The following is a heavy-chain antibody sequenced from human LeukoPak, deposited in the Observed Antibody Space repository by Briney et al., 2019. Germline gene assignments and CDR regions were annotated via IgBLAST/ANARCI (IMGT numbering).Heavy chain of an antibody. D-gene: IGHD2-2*01. CDR2: IYYSGST. Sequence: PSETLSLTCTVSGGSISSYYWSWIRQPPGKGLEWIGYIYYSGSTNYNPPLKSRVTISVGTSKNQFSLKLSSVTAADTAVYYCARGYCSSTSCYGGIWFDPWGQGTLVTVSS. J-gene: IGHJ5*02. V-gene: IGHV4-59*01. CDR1: GGSISSYY. CDR3: ARGYCSSTSCYGGIWFDP.